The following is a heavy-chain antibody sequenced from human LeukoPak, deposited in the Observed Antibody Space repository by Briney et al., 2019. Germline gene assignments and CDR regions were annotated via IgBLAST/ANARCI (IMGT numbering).Heavy chain of an antibody. V-gene: IGHV4-39*02. D-gene: IGHD2-8*02. Sequence: SEILSLTCTVSGGSISSSSYYWGWIRQPPGKGLEWIGNIYYSGNTYYNPSLKGRVAMSIDTSKNHFSLKLSSVTAADTAVYYCASLLNGGVAHWFDPWGQGTQVTVSS. CDR1: GGSISSSSYY. CDR2: IYYSGNT. CDR3: ASLLNGGVAHWFDP. J-gene: IGHJ5*02.